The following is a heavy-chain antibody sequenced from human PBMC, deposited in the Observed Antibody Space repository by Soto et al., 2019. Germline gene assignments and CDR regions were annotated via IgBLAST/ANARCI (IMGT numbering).Heavy chain of an antibody. CDR2: IYYSGST. V-gene: IGHV4-39*02. CDR3: ARDGSSPDNYYYYGMDV. D-gene: IGHD1-26*01. J-gene: IGHJ6*02. CDR1: GGSISSSSYY. Sequence: QLQLQESGPGLVKPSETLSLTCTVSGGSISSSSYYWGWIRQPPGKGLEWIGSIYYSGSTYYNPSLQSRVTISVNTSKNQFSLKLSSVTAADTAVYYCARDGSSPDNYYYYGMDVWGQGTTVTVSS.